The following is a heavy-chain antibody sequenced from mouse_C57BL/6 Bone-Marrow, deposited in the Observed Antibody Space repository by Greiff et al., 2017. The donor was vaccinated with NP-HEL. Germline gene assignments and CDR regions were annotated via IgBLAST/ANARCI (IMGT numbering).Heavy chain of an antibody. D-gene: IGHD1-1*01. CDR1: GYTFTSYG. J-gene: IGHJ2*01. CDR2: IYPRSGNT. Sequence: QVHVKQSGAELARPGASVKLSCKASGYTFTSYGISWVKQRTGQGLEWIGEIYPRSGNTYYNEKFKGKATLTADKSSSTAYMELRSLTSEYSAVYFCARRYYGNYFDYWGQGTTLTVSS. V-gene: IGHV1-81*01. CDR3: ARRYYGNYFDY.